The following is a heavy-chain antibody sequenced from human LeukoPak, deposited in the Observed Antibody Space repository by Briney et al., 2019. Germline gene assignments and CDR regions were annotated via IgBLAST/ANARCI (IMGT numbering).Heavy chain of an antibody. V-gene: IGHV4-4*07. CDR2: IYTSGNT. CDR1: GGSISDYY. J-gene: IGHJ4*02. CDR3: ARANYVWGSYVY. Sequence: SETLSPTCTVSGGSISDYYWSWIRQPAGKGLEWIGHIYTSGNTKYNPSLKSRVTMSVDTSKNQFSLKLRSVTAADTAVYYCARANYVWGSYVYWGQGTLVTVSS. D-gene: IGHD3-16*01.